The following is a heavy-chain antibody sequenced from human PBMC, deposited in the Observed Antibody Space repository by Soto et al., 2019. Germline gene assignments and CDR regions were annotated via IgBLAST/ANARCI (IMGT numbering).Heavy chain of an antibody. CDR2: IIPIFGTA. CDR3: ACHWDNYYGSGKDDF. CDR1: GGTFSSYA. J-gene: IGHJ4*02. D-gene: IGHD3-10*01. Sequence: ASVKVSCKASGGTFSSYAISWVRQAPGQGLEWMGGIIPIFGTANYAQKFQGRVTITADESTSTAYMELSSLRSEDTAVYYCACHWDNYYGSGKDDFWGQGTLVTVSS. V-gene: IGHV1-69*13.